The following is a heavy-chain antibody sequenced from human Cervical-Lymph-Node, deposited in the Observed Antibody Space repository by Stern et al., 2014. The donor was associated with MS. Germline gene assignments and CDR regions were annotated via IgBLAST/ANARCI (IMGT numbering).Heavy chain of an antibody. V-gene: IGHV5-51*03. CDR1: GYLFDDYW. J-gene: IGHJ4*02. CDR2: IFPRDSNT. Sequence: EVQLVESGAEVKKPGESLKISCEASGYLFDDYWIGWVRQMSGRGLELVAIIFPRDSNTRYSPSVQGQVTISADKSISTAYLQRSSLKASDPAMYSCARSPATPSGYDRFDYWGQGALVTVSS. D-gene: IGHD5-12*01. CDR3: ARSPATPSGYDRFDY.